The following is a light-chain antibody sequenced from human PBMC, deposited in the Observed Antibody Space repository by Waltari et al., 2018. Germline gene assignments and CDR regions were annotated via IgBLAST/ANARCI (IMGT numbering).Light chain of an antibody. CDR2: GQN. Sequence: SSEPTPDPAVAVALGQTVRSTCQGDSLRSYYGTRYQEKAGQAPILVIYGQNNRPSGIPDRFSGSYSGRTASLTITGAQAEDEADYYCSSRDSGAHRHVFGTGTKVTVL. J-gene: IGLJ1*01. CDR1: SLRSYY. CDR3: SSRDSGAHRHV. V-gene: IGLV3-19*01.